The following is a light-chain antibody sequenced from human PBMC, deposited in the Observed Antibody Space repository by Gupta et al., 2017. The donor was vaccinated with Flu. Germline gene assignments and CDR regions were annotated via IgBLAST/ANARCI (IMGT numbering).Light chain of an antibody. CDR2: NTN. J-gene: IGLJ1*01. CDR1: TGSVSKSNY. V-gene: IGLV8-61*01. CDR3: VIWLSSGHYF. Sequence: HTVVTQEPSFSVSPGGTVTLTCGLSTGSVSKSNYPSWYQKTPGQAPRTLIYNTNTRSPGVPDRFSGSILGEKAALTITGAQVDDESDYYCVIWLSSGHYFLGTGTEVTVV.